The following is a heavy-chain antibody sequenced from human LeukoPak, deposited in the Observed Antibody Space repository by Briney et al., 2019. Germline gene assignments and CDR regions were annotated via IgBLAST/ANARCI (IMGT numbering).Heavy chain of an antibody. CDR3: ARDPRSSSHDAFDT. J-gene: IGHJ3*02. V-gene: IGHV3-7*01. Sequence: GGSLRLSCAASGFTFSSYWMSWVRQAPGKGLEWVANIKQDGSEKYYVDSVKGRFTISRDNAKNSLYLQMHSLRAEDTAVYYCARDPRSSSHDAFDTWGQGTMVTVSS. CDR1: GFTFSSYW. CDR2: IKQDGSEK. D-gene: IGHD6-6*01.